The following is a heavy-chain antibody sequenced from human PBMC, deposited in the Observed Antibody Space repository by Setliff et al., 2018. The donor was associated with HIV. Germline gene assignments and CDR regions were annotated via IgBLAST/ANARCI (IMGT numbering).Heavy chain of an antibody. CDR2: IYHNGST. Sequence: SETLSLTCTVPGGSISIGGYYWGWIRQHPGKGLEWIGYIYHNGSTYYNPSLKSRVIISVDTSKNQFSLKLSSVTAADTAVYYCARGGGSRAATSSYYYMDVWGKGTTVTVSS. V-gene: IGHV4-31*03. J-gene: IGHJ6*03. D-gene: IGHD2-15*01. CDR3: ARGGGSRAATSSYYYMDV. CDR1: GGSISIGGYY.